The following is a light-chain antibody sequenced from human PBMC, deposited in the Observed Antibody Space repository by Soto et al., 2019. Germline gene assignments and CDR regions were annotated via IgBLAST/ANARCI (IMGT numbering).Light chain of an antibody. CDR2: EAS. V-gene: IGKV3-11*01. CDR3: QQRGEWPPGAT. J-gene: IGKJ5*01. Sequence: EVVMTQSPATLSVSPGERATLSCRASESVSRNLAWYQQKPGQAPRLLIYEASNRATGIPARFSGSGSGTDFTLTISSLEPEDFAVYYCQQRGEWPPGATFGQGTRLEIK. CDR1: ESVSRN.